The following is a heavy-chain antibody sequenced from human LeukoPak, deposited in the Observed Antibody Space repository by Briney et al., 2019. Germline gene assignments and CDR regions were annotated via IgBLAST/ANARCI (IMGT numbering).Heavy chain of an antibody. CDR1: GFTFSEYY. J-gene: IGHJ4*02. D-gene: IGHD3-3*01. V-gene: IGHV3-11*01. CDR3: ARDRSRKGGYYNYFDY. Sequence: GGSLRLSCAASGFTFSEYYMSWICQAPGKGLEWVSYISSSGSTIYYADCVKGRFTISRDNAKNSLYLQMNSLRAEDTAVYYCARDRSRKGGYYNYFDYWGQGTLVTVSS. CDR2: ISSSGSTI.